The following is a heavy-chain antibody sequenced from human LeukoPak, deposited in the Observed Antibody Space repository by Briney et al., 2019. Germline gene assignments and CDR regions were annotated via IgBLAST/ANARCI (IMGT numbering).Heavy chain of an antibody. J-gene: IGHJ6*03. Sequence: PGGSLRLSCAASGFTLSGYGMHWVRQAPGKGLEWVAFIWYDGGNEYYSDSVRGRFTISRDNAKNTVDLQMKSLRAEDTALYYCARDKGSDRPGLYYYYMDVWGTGTTVIVSS. CDR1: GFTLSGYG. V-gene: IGHV3-33*01. CDR3: ARDKGSDRPGLYYYYMDV. CDR2: IWYDGGNE. D-gene: IGHD6-25*01.